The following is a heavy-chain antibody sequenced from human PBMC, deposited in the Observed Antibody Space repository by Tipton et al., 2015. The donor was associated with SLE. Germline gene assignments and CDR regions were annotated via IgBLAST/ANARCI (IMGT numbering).Heavy chain of an antibody. CDR2: IHYTGTP. Sequence: TLSLTCTVSGGSLTHYYWNWIRQSPGKGLEWLGFIHYTGTPYFNPSLQSRIAMSVDTSSNQFSLRLTSLTPADTAIYYCAGGRAVAGTRDYWGQGTLVTVSS. J-gene: IGHJ4*02. D-gene: IGHD6-13*01. V-gene: IGHV4-59*01. CDR1: GGSLTHYY. CDR3: AGGRAVAGTRDY.